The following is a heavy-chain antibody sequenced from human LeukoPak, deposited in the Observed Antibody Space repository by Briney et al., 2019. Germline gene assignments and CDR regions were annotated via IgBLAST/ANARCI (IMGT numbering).Heavy chain of an antibody. CDR1: GFTFTSHF. D-gene: IGHD5-12*01. V-gene: IGHV3-30-3*01. Sequence: GGSLRLSCAASGFTFTSHFMHWVRQAPGKGLEWVAVISYDGSNKYYADSVKGRFTISRDNSKNTLYLQMNSLRAEDTAVYYCARDQNSGYDLEAFDIWGQGTMVAVSS. CDR3: ARDQNSGYDLEAFDI. CDR2: ISYDGSNK. J-gene: IGHJ3*02.